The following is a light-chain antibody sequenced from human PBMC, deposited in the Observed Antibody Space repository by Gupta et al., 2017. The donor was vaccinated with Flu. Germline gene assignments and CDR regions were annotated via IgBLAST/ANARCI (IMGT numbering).Light chain of an antibody. V-gene: IGKV1-33*01. CDR3: QQFDSVPYT. Sequence: IHMTQSPSSLSASVGDRVTITCQASQDISNYLNWYQQRPGKAPKLLISDVSNLETGVPSRFSGGGSGTDFTLTISSLQAEDIATYHCQQFDSVPYTFGQGTKLEIK. CDR1: QDISNY. CDR2: DVS. J-gene: IGKJ2*01.